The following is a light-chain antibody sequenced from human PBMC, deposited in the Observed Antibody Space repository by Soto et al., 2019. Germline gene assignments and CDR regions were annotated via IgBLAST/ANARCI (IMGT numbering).Light chain of an antibody. CDR3: SSYVGTNSYF. V-gene: IGLV2-8*01. CDR2: EVS. CDR1: SSDVGGYNY. J-gene: IGLJ1*01. Sequence: QSALTQPPCASGSPGQSVTISCTGTSSDVGGYNYVSWYQQHPGKAPKLMIYEVSKRPSGVPDRFSGSKSGNTAALTVSGLQAEDEADYYCSSYVGTNSYFFGTGTKVTVL.